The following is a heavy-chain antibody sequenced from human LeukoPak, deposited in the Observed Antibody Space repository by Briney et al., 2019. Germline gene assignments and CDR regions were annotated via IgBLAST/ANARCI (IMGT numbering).Heavy chain of an antibody. V-gene: IGHV3-30*04. CDR1: GFTFSNHA. Sequence: GRSLRLSCAASGFTFSNHAMYWVRQAPGKGLEWVAIMSFDGSHERYGDSVKGRFTLSRDNSKNTLYLQINSLRTEDTAVYYCARGGKCSDGKCYLIDYWGQGTLVTVSS. D-gene: IGHD2-15*01. CDR2: MSFDGSHE. J-gene: IGHJ4*02. CDR3: ARGGKCSDGKCYLIDY.